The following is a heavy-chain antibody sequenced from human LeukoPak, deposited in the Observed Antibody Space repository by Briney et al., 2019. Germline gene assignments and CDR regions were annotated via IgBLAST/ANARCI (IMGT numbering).Heavy chain of an antibody. J-gene: IGHJ5*02. Sequence: SQTLSLTCTVSGGPISSGDYHWSWIRQPPGKGLEWIGYIYYSGSTYYNPSLKSRVTISVDTSNNQFSLKLSSVTAADTAVYYCAREALRPSRWFDPWGQGTLVTVSS. D-gene: IGHD4-17*01. CDR2: IYYSGST. CDR1: GGPISSGDYH. V-gene: IGHV4-30-4*01. CDR3: AREALRPSRWFDP.